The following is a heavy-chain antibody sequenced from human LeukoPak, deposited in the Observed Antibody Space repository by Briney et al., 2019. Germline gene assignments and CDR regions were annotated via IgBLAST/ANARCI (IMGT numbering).Heavy chain of an antibody. V-gene: IGHV3-23*01. CDR1: GFTFSNYA. Sequence: GASLRLSCAASGFTFSNYAMSWVRQAPGKGLEWVSAITGGGSGIYYADSMKSRFTISRDNSKNTLYLQINSLRAEDTAVYYCAKWGDYDVLTGYYVSDYWGQGTLATVSS. CDR3: AKWGDYDVLTGYYVSDY. CDR2: ITGGGSGI. J-gene: IGHJ4*02. D-gene: IGHD3-9*01.